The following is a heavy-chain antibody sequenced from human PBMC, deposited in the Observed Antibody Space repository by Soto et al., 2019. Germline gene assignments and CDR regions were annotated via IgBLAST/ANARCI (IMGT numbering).Heavy chain of an antibody. V-gene: IGHV3-30*18. CDR2: ISSDGSNN. CDR3: AKVGYCSGGSCYAGDGFDS. Sequence: QVQLVESGGGVVQPGRSLRLSCAASGFTFSSYGMHWVRQAPGKGLEWVAVISSDGSNNYYADSVKGRFTISRDNSKNTLYLQMKSLRGEDAAVYYCAKVGYCSGGSCYAGDGFDSWGQGTLVTVSS. J-gene: IGHJ4*02. D-gene: IGHD2-15*01. CDR1: GFTFSSYG.